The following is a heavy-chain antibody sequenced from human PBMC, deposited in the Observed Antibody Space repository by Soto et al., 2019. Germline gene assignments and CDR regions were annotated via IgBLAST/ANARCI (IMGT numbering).Heavy chain of an antibody. CDR1: GYTFATYY. V-gene: IGHV1-46*01. D-gene: IGHD3-16*01. Sequence: QVQLVQSGAEVKKPGASVKVSCKSSGYTFATYYLHWVRQAPGQGLEWMGVINPSGGRTSYSQKFQGRVTMTRDTSTSTVYMKLSSLRSEDTALYYCAREQGETNYYYGMDVWGQGTTVTVSS. CDR2: INPSGGRT. CDR3: AREQGETNYYYGMDV. J-gene: IGHJ6*02.